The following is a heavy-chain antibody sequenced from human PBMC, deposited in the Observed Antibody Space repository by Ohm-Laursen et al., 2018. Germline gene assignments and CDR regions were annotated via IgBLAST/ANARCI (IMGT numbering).Heavy chain of an antibody. V-gene: IGHV3-21*01. D-gene: IGHD3-10*01. CDR1: GFPFSSYG. CDR3: ASGPWFGELLKGFDI. Sequence: GSLRLSCAASGFPFSSYGMHWVRQAPGKGLEWVSSITSSSSYIYYADSVKGRFTISRDNAKNSLYLQMNSLRAEDTAVYYCASGPWFGELLKGFDIWGQGTMVTISS. CDR2: ITSSSSYI. J-gene: IGHJ3*02.